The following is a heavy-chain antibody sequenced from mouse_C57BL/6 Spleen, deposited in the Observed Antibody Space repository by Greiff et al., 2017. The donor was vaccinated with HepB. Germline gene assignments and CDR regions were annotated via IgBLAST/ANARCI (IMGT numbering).Heavy chain of an antibody. CDR1: GFTFSSYA. D-gene: IGHD3-1*01. Sequence: EVQLVESGGGLVKPGGSLKLSCAASGFTFSSYAMSWVRQTPEKRLEWVATISDGGSYTYYPDNVKGRFTISRDNAKNNLYLQMSHLKSEDTAMYYCARGGYDPFDYWGQGTTLTVSS. J-gene: IGHJ2*01. CDR3: ARGGYDPFDY. CDR2: ISDGGSYT. V-gene: IGHV5-4*01.